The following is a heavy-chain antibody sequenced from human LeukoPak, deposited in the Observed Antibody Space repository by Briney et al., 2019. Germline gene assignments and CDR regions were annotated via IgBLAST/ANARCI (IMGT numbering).Heavy chain of an antibody. CDR3: ARITVGVDY. V-gene: IGHV4-38-2*02. CDR2: IYHSGST. J-gene: IGHJ4*02. CDR1: GYSISSGYY. D-gene: IGHD1-26*01. Sequence: SETLSLTCTVSGYSISSGYYWAWIRQPPGKGLEWIGGIYHSGSTYYNPSLKSRVTISVDTSKNQFSLKLSSVTAADTAVYYCARITVGVDYWGQGTLVTVSS.